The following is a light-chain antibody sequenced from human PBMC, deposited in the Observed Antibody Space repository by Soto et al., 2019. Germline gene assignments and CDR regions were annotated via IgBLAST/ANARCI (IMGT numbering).Light chain of an antibody. Sequence: DIQMTQSPSSLSASVGDTVTITCRASQDIGNFFAWFQQKPGKAPKSLISAASSLQSGVPSKFSVSGSGTDFTLTINSLQPKDFATYYCQQYHSYPATFGGGTKVEI. V-gene: IGKV1-16*02. CDR3: QQYHSYPAT. CDR1: QDIGNF. CDR2: AAS. J-gene: IGKJ4*01.